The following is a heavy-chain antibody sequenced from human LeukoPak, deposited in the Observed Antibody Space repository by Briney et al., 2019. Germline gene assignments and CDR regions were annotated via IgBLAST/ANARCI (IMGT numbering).Heavy chain of an antibody. J-gene: IGHJ4*02. CDR3: ARHIIYSKKPSFDH. Sequence: PSETLSLTCTVSAGSINTYYWSWIRQPPGKGLELIGYIDYSGSTNYNPSLKSRVTISVDTSKNQFSLQLGSVTAADTAVYYCARHIIYSKKPSFDHWGQGTLVTVSS. V-gene: IGHV4-59*01. CDR1: AGSINTYY. CDR2: IDYSGST. D-gene: IGHD4-11*01.